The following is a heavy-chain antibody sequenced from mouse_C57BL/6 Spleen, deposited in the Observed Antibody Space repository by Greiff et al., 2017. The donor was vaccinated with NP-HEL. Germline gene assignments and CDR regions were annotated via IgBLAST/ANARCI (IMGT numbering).Heavy chain of an antibody. CDR1: GFTFSSYA. J-gene: IGHJ2*01. Sequence: EVKVVESGGGLVKPGGSLKLSCAASGFTFSSYAMSWVRQTPEKRLEWVATISDGGSYTYYPDNVKGRFTLSRDNAKNNLYLQMSHLKSEDTAMYYCARDEDYDASFDYWGQGTTLTVSS. D-gene: IGHD2-4*01. V-gene: IGHV5-4*01. CDR2: ISDGGSYT. CDR3: ARDEDYDASFDY.